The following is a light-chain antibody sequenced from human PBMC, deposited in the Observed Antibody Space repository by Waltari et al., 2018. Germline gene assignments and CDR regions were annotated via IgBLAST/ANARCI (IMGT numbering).Light chain of an antibody. Sequence: QSALTQPASVSGSPGQSLTLSCSGVGSAVGASDSVSWHQHHPGKAPQVIIYDVTNRPSGVSDRFSASKSANTASLTISRLQPEDEADYYCSSQTLDGLVLFGGGTRLTVL. CDR1: GSAVGASDS. CDR2: DVT. CDR3: SSQTLDGLVL. V-gene: IGLV2-14*03. J-gene: IGLJ2*01.